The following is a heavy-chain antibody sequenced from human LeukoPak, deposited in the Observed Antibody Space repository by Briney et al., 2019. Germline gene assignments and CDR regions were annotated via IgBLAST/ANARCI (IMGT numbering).Heavy chain of an antibody. J-gene: IGHJ5*02. CDR1: GGTFSGYA. CDR3: ARGWAPRKEWLILNWFDP. D-gene: IGHD5-12*01. V-gene: IGHV1-69*05. Sequence: ASVKVSCKSSGGTFSGYAISWVRQAPGQGLEWMGGIIPIFGTANYAQKFQGRVTMTTDTSTSTAYMDLRSLRSDDTAVYYCARGWAPRKEWLILNWFDPWGQGTLVTVSS. CDR2: IIPIFGTA.